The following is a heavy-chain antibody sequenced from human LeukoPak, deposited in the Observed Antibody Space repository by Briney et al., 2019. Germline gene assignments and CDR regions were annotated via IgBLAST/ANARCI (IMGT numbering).Heavy chain of an antibody. CDR2: ISTSSSYK. CDR1: GFTFSSYT. J-gene: IGHJ3*02. V-gene: IGHV3-21*04. CDR3: ARVLNAFDI. Sequence: GGSLRLSCTVSGFTFSSYTMNWVRQAPGKGLEWVSTISTSSSYKYYADSVKGRFTISRDNAKNSLYLQMNSLRAEDTALYYCARVLNAFDIWGQGTMVTVSS.